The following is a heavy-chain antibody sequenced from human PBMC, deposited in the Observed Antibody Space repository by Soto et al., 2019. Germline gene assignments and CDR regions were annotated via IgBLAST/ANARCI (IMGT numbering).Heavy chain of an antibody. CDR3: ASITIFGVVISRDWFDP. J-gene: IGHJ5*02. CDR1: GFTFSDYY. Sequence: ESGGGLVKPGGSLRLSCAASGFTFSDYYMSWIRQAPGKGLEWVSYISSSGSTIYYADSVKGRFTISRDNAKNSLYLQMNSLRAEDTAVYYCASITIFGVVISRDWFDPWGQGTLVTVSS. V-gene: IGHV3-11*01. D-gene: IGHD3-3*01. CDR2: ISSSGSTI.